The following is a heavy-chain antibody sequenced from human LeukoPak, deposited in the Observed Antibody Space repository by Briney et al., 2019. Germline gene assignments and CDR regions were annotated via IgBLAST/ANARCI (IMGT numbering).Heavy chain of an antibody. CDR3: ARGTVTALDF. J-gene: IGHJ4*02. Sequence: GGSLRLSCAASGFSMSINYMSWVRQAPGKGLEWVSVIYIVGNTYYADSVKGRFTISRDNSKNTLYLQMNSLRADDTAVYYCARGTVTALDFGGQGTLVTVSS. CDR2: IYIVGNT. CDR1: GFSMSINY. V-gene: IGHV3-53*01. D-gene: IGHD4-17*01.